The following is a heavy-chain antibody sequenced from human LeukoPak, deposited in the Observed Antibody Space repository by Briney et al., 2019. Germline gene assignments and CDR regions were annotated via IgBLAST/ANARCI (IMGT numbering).Heavy chain of an antibody. CDR3: ARISSISYYFDY. CDR2: IKLDGSEK. Sequence: GGSLRLSCAVSGFTFSSFWMTWVRQAPGKGLEWVANIKLDGSEKYYVDSVKGRFTVSRDNAKNSLYLQMNSLRAEDTAVYYCARISSISYYFDYWGLGTLVTVSS. J-gene: IGHJ4*02. V-gene: IGHV3-7*01. CDR1: GFTFSSFW.